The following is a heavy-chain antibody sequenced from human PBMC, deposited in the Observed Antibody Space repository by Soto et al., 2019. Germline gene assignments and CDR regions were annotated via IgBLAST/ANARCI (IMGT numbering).Heavy chain of an antibody. CDR2: ISYDGSNK. J-gene: IGHJ4*02. CDR1: GFTFSSYA. Sequence: QVQLVESGGGVVQPGRSLRLSCAASGFTFSSYAMHWVRQAPGKGLEWVAVISYDGSNKYYADSVKGRFTISRDNSKNTLYLQMNSLRAEDTAVYYCARDSRGQGTTALLDYWGQGTLVTVSS. CDR3: ARDSRGQGTTALLDY. V-gene: IGHV3-30-3*01. D-gene: IGHD4-17*01.